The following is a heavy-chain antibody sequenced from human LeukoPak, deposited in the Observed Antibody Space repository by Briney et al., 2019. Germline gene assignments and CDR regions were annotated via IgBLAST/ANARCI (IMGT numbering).Heavy chain of an antibody. D-gene: IGHD7-27*01. Sequence: SETLSLTCAVYGGSFSGYYWSWIRQPPGKGLEWIGEINHSGSTNYNPSLKSRVTISVDTSKNQFSLKLGSVTAADTAVYYWARGLGLRDYWGQGTLVTVSS. CDR2: INHSGST. CDR1: GGSFSGYY. J-gene: IGHJ4*02. CDR3: ARGLGLRDY. V-gene: IGHV4-34*01.